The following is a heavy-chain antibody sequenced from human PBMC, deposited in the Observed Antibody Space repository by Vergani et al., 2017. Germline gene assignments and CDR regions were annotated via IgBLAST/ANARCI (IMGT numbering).Heavy chain of an antibody. Sequence: EVQLVESGGGLVQPGRSLRLSCAASGFTFDDYAMHWVRQAPGKGLEWVSGISWNSGSIGYADSVKGRFTISRDNAKNSLYLQMNSLRAEDTALYYCAKDGGTVDLGYYYYYMDVWSKGTTVTVSS. J-gene: IGHJ6*03. D-gene: IGHD5-12*01. CDR1: GFTFDDYA. CDR2: ISWNSGSI. CDR3: AKDGGTVDLGYYYYYMDV. V-gene: IGHV3-9*01.